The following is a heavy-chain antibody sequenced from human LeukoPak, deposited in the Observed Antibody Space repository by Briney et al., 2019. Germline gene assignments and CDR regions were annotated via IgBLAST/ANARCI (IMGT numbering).Heavy chain of an antibody. V-gene: IGHV3-66*01. CDR1: GFTVTTNY. J-gene: IGHJ4*02. Sequence: GGSLRLSCAASGFTVTTNYMSWVRQAPGKGLEWVSVIYSGGSTFYADSVRGRLTISRDSSKNTLYLQMNSLRAEDTAVYYCARGHVGDDWFCFDFWGQGTLVTVSS. CDR3: ARGHVGDDWFCFDF. D-gene: IGHD1-26*01. CDR2: IYSGGST.